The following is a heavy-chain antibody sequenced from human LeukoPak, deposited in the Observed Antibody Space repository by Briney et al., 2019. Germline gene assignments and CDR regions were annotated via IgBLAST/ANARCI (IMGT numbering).Heavy chain of an antibody. D-gene: IGHD6-19*01. CDR2: IIPIFGTA. V-gene: IGHV1-69*13. CDR3: ATRAVADDSLFDY. Sequence: GASVKVSCKASGYTFTSYGISWVRQAPGQGLEWMGGIIPIFGTANYAQKFQGRVTITADESTSTAYMELSSLRSEDTAVYYCATRAVADDSLFDYWGQGTLVTVSS. J-gene: IGHJ4*02. CDR1: GYTFTSYG.